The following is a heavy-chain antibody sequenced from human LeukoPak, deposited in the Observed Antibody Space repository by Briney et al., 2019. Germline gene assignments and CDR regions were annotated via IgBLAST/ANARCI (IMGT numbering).Heavy chain of an antibody. CDR3: ARGFYYLDV. CDR2: INHSGST. CDR1: GGSFSDYY. V-gene: IGHV4-34*01. J-gene: IGHJ6*03. Sequence: SETLSLTCTVYGGSFSDYYWSWVRQSPGKGLEWIGEINHSGSTNYNPSLKSRVTLSVETSKNQFSLKVSSVTAADTAVYYCARGFYYLDVWGKGTTVTVSS.